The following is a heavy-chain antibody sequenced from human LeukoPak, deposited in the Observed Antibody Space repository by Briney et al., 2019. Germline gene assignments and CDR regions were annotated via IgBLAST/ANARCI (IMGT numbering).Heavy chain of an antibody. CDR3: ARPSWISTADAVC. CDR2: MKGGGET. CDR1: GFSFTNYA. D-gene: IGHD2-2*03. V-gene: IGHV3-23*01. J-gene: IGHJ4*02. Sequence: GGSLRLSCVASGFSFTNYAMRWVRQAPARGPEWLSSMKGGGETFYADSVKGRCTLSRDISRNTVYLQLNNLRVEDTAIYYCARPSWISTADAVCCGQGTQVTVSS.